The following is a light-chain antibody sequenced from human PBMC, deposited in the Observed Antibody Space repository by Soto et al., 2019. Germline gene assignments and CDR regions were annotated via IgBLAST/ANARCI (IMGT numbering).Light chain of an antibody. CDR3: MQALQTPYT. CDR2: LSC. V-gene: IGKV2-28*01. Sequence: EIVLTQSPLSLPVTPGEPASISCRSSQSLLHNNGYNYLDWYLQNPGQSPQLLIYLSCNRASGVTDRFSASGSGTDFTLAISRVEAEDVGVYYCMQALQTPYTFGPGTKVDIK. CDR1: QSLLHNNGYNY. J-gene: IGKJ3*01.